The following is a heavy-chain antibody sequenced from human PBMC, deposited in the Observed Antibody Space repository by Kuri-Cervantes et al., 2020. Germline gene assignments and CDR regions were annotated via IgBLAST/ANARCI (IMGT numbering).Heavy chain of an antibody. V-gene: IGHV5-51*01. CDR1: GYSFTTYW. J-gene: IGHJ4*02. Sequence: KVSCKGSGYSFTTYWIAWVRQMPGKGLEWMGIIYPGDSDTRYSPSFQGQVTISADKSISTAYLQWSSLKASDTAMYYCARHTSLTSFDYWGQGTLVTVSS. CDR2: IYPGDSDT. CDR3: ARHTSLTSFDY. D-gene: IGHD2-2*01.